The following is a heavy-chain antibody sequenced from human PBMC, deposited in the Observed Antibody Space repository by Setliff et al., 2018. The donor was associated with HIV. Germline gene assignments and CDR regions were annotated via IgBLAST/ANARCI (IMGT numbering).Heavy chain of an antibody. CDR3: ARAGDYYDSGGYLTRGPAALDL. CDR1: GDSMTRHY. J-gene: IGHJ3*01. Sequence: PPETLSLTCTVSGDSMTRHYWSWIRQPPGNGLEFIGNIYSNGNTEYNPSLKRRVIMSVDMSNHQVSLRLSSVTAADTAVYYCARAGDYYDSGGYLTRGPAALDLWGQGTLVTVSS. CDR2: IYSNGNT. V-gene: IGHV4-59*08. D-gene: IGHD3-22*01.